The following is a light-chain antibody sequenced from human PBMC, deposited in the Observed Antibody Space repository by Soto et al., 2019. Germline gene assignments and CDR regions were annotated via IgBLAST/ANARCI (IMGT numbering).Light chain of an antibody. CDR2: DAS. Sequence: IVMTQSPATLSVSPGERATLSCRASQSIDSNLAWYQQKPGQAPRLLIYDASTGATDIPARFSGSGSGTEFTLTISSLQSEDSAVYYWQQYKSWFTFGQGTKLEIK. V-gene: IGKV3-15*01. J-gene: IGKJ2*01. CDR1: QSIDSN. CDR3: QQYKSWFT.